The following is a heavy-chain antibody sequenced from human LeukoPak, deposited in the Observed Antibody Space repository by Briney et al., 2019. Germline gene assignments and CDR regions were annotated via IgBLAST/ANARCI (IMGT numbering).Heavy chain of an antibody. J-gene: IGHJ4*02. D-gene: IGHD6-13*01. CDR2: IYSGGST. CDR1: GFTVTSNY. CDR3: ARGAGYSYSWTFDY. V-gene: IGHV3-66*01. Sequence: PGGSLRLSCAASGFTVTSNYMSWVRQAPGNGLEWVSVIYSGGSTYYADSVKGRFTISRDNSKNTVYLQMNSLRAEDTAVYYCARGAGYSYSWTFDYWGQGTLVTVSS.